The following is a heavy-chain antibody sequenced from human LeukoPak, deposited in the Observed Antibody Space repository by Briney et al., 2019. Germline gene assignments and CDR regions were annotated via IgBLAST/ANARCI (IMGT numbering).Heavy chain of an antibody. Sequence: SAKVSCKASGGTFSSYAISWVRQAPGQGLEWMGGIIPIFGTANYAQKFQGRVTITTGESTSTAYMELSSLRSEDTAVYYCARRIAAAGNEYFQHWGQGTLVTVSS. CDR1: GGTFSSYA. D-gene: IGHD6-13*01. V-gene: IGHV1-69*05. J-gene: IGHJ1*01. CDR2: IIPIFGTA. CDR3: ARRIAAAGNEYFQH.